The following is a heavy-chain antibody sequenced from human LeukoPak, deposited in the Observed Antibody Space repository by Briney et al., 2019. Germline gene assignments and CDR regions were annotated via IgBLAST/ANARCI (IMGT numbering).Heavy chain of an antibody. CDR3: AKDGPPVAFDY. D-gene: IGHD3/OR15-3a*01. CDR2: ISHDGNNN. CDR1: GFTFSSYG. V-gene: IGHV3-30*18. J-gene: IGHJ4*02. Sequence: PGGSLRLSCAASGFTFSSYGMHWVRQAPGKGLEWVAVISHDGNNNYYSDSVKGRFTISRDNSKNTLDLQMNGLRAEDTAVYYCAKDGPPVAFDYWGQGTLVTVSS.